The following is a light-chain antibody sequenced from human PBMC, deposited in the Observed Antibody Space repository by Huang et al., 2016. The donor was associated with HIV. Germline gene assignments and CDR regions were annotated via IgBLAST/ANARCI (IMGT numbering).Light chain of an antibody. Sequence: EIVLTQSPATLSLSPGERATLSCGASQTVSSGYLAWYQQKPGLAPRLLIYDESSRATGIPDRFSGSGSGTDFTLTISRLEPEDSAVYYCHQYGSSTITFGQGTRLEIK. CDR1: QTVSSGY. J-gene: IGKJ5*01. CDR3: HQYGSSTIT. CDR2: DES. V-gene: IGKV3D-20*01.